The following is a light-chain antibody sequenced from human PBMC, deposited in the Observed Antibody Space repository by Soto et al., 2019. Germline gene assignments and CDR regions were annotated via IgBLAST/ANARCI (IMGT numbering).Light chain of an antibody. CDR1: SSDVGSYNL. V-gene: IGLV2-23*01. CDR2: EGS. J-gene: IGLJ2*01. CDR3: CSFAVSPVV. Sequence: QSVLTQPASVSGSPGQSITISCTGTSSDVGSYNLVSWYQQLPGKAPKLMIYEGSKRPSGVSNRFSGSKSGNTASLTISGLQAEDEADYYCCSFAVSPVVFGGGTKLTVL.